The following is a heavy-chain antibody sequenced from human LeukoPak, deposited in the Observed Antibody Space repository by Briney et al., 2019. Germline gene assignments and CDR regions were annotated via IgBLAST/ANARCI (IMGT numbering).Heavy chain of an antibody. V-gene: IGHV3-20*04. CDR1: GFTFDDYG. D-gene: IGHD6-19*01. J-gene: IGHJ4*02. CDR3: ARDGAVAGTGDCFDY. CDR2: INWNGGST. Sequence: GGSLRLSCAASGFTFDDYGMSWVRQAPGKGLEWVSGINWNGGSTGYADSVKGGFTISRDNAKNSLYLQMNSLRAEDTALYYCARDGAVAGTGDCFDYWGQGTLVTVSS.